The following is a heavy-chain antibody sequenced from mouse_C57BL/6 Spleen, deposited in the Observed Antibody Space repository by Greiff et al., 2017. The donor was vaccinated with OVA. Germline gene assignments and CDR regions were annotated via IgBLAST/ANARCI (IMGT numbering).Heavy chain of an antibody. V-gene: IGHV1-4*01. D-gene: IGHD2-10*02. CDR3: ARGSIYYAMDD. CDR2: INPSSGYT. J-gene: IGHJ4*01. CDR1: GYTFTSYT. Sequence: QVQLQQSGAELARPGASVKMSCKASGYTFTSYTMHWVKQRPGQGLEWIGYINPSSGYTKYNQKFKDKATLTADKSSSTAYMQVSSLTSEDSAVDYCARGSIYYAMDDWGKGTSVTVSS.